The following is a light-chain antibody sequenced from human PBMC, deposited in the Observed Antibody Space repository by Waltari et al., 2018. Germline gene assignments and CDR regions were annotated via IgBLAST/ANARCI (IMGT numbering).Light chain of an antibody. CDR2: KAS. V-gene: IGKV1-5*03. CDR3: QQYDGYPWT. J-gene: IGKJ1*01. CDR1: QSINNG. Sequence: DIQMTQSPSTLSASVGDRVTITCRASQSINNGLAWYQQKQGKAPKLLLYKASSLETGVPSRFSGSASGTEFTLTISSLQPDDFATYYCQQYDGYPWTFGQGTKVEIK.